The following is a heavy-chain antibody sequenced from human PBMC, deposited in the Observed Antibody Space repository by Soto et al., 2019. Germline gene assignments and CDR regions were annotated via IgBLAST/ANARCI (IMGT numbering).Heavy chain of an antibody. D-gene: IGHD3-10*01. CDR2: IIPIFDAT. Sequence: QVQMVQSGAEVKKPGSSARVSCKVSGGTFSRHSISWVRQAPGQGLEWMGGIIPIFDATQYAQKFQGRLTITADESTTTFHMDLGGLRPDDTAIYYCARDLTSVRGSWGQGTLVTVS. CDR1: GGTFSRHS. CDR3: ARDLTSVRGS. V-gene: IGHV1-69*01. J-gene: IGHJ4*02.